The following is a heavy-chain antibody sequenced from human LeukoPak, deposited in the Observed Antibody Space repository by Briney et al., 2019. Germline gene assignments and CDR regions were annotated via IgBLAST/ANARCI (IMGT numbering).Heavy chain of an antibody. J-gene: IGHJ4*02. Sequence: GGSLRLSCAASGFTFSNAWMSWVRQAPGKGLEWLGRIGSITDGGTTDYAASVKGRFTISRDDSKNTLYLQMNSLRAEDTAVYYCARVGSSGWYLSSFDYWGQGTLVTVSS. V-gene: IGHV3-15*04. D-gene: IGHD6-19*01. CDR3: ARVGSSGWYLSSFDY. CDR1: GFTFSNAW. CDR2: IGSITDGGTT.